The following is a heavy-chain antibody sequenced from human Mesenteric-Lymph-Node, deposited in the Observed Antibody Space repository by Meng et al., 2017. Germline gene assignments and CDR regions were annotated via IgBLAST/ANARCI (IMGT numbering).Heavy chain of an antibody. CDR3: ARGSITMVRELVY. CDR2: IYYSGST. D-gene: IGHD3-10*01. Sequence: SETLSLTCTVSGGSISSSSYYWGWIRQPPGKGLEWIGSIYYSGSTYYNPSLKSRVTISVDTSKNQFSLKLSSVTAADTAVYYCARGSITMVRELVYWGQGTLVTVSS. V-gene: IGHV4-39*07. CDR1: GGSISSSSYY. J-gene: IGHJ4*02.